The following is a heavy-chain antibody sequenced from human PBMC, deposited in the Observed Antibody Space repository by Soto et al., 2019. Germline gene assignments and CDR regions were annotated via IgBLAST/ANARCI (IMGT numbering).Heavy chain of an antibody. J-gene: IGHJ6*02. CDR3: AKTFRYLGRSGSPMDV. CDR2: IYYSGST. V-gene: IGHV4-31*03. Sequence: SETLSLTCTVSGGSITSGGYYWSWIRQHPGKGLEWIGYIYYSGSTYYNPSLKSRVTISVDTSKNQFSRKLSSVTAADTAVYYCAKTFRYLGRSGSPMDVRGQGTTVTVSS. D-gene: IGHD1-26*01. CDR1: GGSITSGGYY.